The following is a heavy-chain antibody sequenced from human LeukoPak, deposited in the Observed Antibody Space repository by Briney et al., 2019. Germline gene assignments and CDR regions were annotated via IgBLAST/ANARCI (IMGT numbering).Heavy chain of an antibody. CDR3: AKDYYYGSGSYYAPDRHYFDY. Sequence: GGSLRLSCAASGFTFSSYGMHWVRQAPGKGLEWVAFIRYDGSNKYYADSVKGRFTISRDNSKNTLYLQMNSLRAEDTAVYYCAKDYYYGSGSYYAPDRHYFDYWGQGTLVTVSS. J-gene: IGHJ4*02. V-gene: IGHV3-30*02. CDR1: GFTFSSYG. D-gene: IGHD3-10*01. CDR2: IRYDGSNK.